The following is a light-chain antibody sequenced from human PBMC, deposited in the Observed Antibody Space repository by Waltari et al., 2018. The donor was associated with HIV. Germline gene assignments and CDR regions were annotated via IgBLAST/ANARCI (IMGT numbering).Light chain of an antibody. CDR1: SSHVGSYNL. V-gene: IGLV2-23*02. CDR2: DVS. J-gene: IGLJ3*02. Sequence: QSALTQPASVSGSPGQSNTIPCTGTSSHVGSYNLASWYQHHPGKAPKLMIYDVSKRPSGVSNRFSGSKSGNTASLTISGLQAEDEADYYCCSYAGSSTLWVFGGGTKLTVL. CDR3: CSYAGSSTLWV.